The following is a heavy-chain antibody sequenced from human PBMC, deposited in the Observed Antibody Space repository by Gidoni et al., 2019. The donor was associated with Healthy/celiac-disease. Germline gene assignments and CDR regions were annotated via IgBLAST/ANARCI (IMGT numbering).Heavy chain of an antibody. J-gene: IGHJ4*02. Sequence: EVQLLESGGGLVQPGGYLRLSCAASGFTSSSYAMSWVRQAPGKVLEWVSAISGSGGSTYYADSVKGRFTISRDNSKNTLYLQMNSLRAEDTAVYYCAKFISRWLVPGYFDYWGQGTLVTVSS. CDR2: ISGSGGST. CDR3: AKFISRWLVPGYFDY. D-gene: IGHD6-19*01. CDR1: GFTSSSYA. V-gene: IGHV3-23*01.